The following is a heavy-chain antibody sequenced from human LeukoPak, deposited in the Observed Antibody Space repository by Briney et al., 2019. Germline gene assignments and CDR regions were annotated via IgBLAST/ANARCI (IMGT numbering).Heavy chain of an antibody. J-gene: IGHJ4*02. V-gene: IGHV3-23*01. CDR3: AKTNRNYFDY. D-gene: IGHD3-16*01. CDR1: GFAFSSYA. Sequence: GGSLRLSCAASGFAFSSYAMSWVRQAPGKGLEWVSAISGSGGSTYYADSVKGRFTISRDNSKNTLYPQMNSLRAEDTAVYYCAKTNRNYFDYWGQGTLVTVSS. CDR2: ISGSGGST.